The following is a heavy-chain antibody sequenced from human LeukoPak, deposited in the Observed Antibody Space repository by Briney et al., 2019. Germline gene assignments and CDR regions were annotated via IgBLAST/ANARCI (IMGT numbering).Heavy chain of an antibody. J-gene: IGHJ4*02. CDR1: GGSISSGGYY. CDR3: ARVPSVPSGFDY. Sequence: SETLSLTCTVSGGSISSGGYYWRWIRQHPGKGLEWIGYIYYSGSTYYNPSLKSRVTISVDTSKNQFSLKLSSVTAADTAVYYCARVPSVPSGFDYWGQGTLVTVSS. CDR2: IYYSGST. V-gene: IGHV4-31*03. D-gene: IGHD6-6*01.